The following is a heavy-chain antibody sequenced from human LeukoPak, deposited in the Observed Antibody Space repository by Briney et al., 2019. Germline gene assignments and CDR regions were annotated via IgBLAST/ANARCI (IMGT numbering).Heavy chain of an antibody. CDR1: GYTFSDYS. Sequence: PGGSLRLSCAASGYTFSDYSLNWVRQVPGKGLEWVSSISRSATYICYEDAVRGRFAVSRDNAKNSLFLQMNSLRAEDTALYYCVSGNDPDYVWGTYRLDAFDIWGEGTMVIVSS. D-gene: IGHD3-16*02. V-gene: IGHV3-21*01. CDR2: ISRSATYI. CDR3: VSGNDPDYVWGTYRLDAFDI. J-gene: IGHJ3*02.